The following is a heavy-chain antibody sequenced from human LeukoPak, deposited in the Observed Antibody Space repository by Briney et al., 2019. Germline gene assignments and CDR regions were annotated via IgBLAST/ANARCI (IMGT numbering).Heavy chain of an antibody. CDR1: GFTFSSYG. V-gene: IGHV3-33*01. Sequence: GGSLRLSCAASGFTFSSYGMHWVRQVPGKGLEWVAVIWYDGSNKYYADSVKGRFTISRDNSKNTLYLQMNSLRAEDTAVYYCARDLNDYSIDYWGQGTLVTVSS. CDR3: ARDLNDYSIDY. CDR2: IWYDGSNK. D-gene: IGHD4-11*01. J-gene: IGHJ4*02.